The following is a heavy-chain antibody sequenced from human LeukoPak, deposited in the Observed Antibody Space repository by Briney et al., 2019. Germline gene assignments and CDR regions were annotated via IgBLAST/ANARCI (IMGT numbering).Heavy chain of an antibody. CDR3: ARDKGGSGWYYFDY. Sequence: PSETLSLTCTVSGNSISSGDNYWSWIRQPAGKGLEWIGRIYTSGSTNYNPSLKSRVTISVDTSKNQFSLKLSSVTAADTAVYYCARDKGGSGWYYFDYWGQGTLVTVSS. CDR1: GNSISSGDNY. D-gene: IGHD6-19*01. CDR2: IYTSGST. J-gene: IGHJ4*02. V-gene: IGHV4-61*02.